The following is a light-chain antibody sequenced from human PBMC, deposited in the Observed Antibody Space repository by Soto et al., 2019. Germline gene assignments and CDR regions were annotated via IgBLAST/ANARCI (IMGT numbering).Light chain of an antibody. CDR2: DVS. CDR3: GSYTTSSNYV. Sequence: QSVLTQPASVSGSPGQSITISCTGTSSDVGAYNSVSWYQQHPGKAPKLMIYDVSHRPSGVSHRFSGSKSGNTASLTISGLQAEDEADYYCGSYTTSSNYVFGTGTKV. CDR1: SSDVGAYNS. V-gene: IGLV2-14*01. J-gene: IGLJ1*01.